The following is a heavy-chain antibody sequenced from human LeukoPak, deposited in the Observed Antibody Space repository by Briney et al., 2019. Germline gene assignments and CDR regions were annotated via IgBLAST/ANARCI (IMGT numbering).Heavy chain of an antibody. V-gene: IGHV3-7*03. J-gene: IGHJ4*02. CDR1: GFTFSTYW. CDR3: ATPLDYHDNSGFHQGGD. CDR2: IKEDGSDK. D-gene: IGHD3-22*01. Sequence: GGSLRLSCAASGFTFSTYWMTWVRQAPGKGLEWVANIKEDGSDKYYVDSVKGRFTISRDNAKNSLYLQMTSLRAEDTAMYYCATPLDYHDNSGFHQGGDWGQGTLVTVSS.